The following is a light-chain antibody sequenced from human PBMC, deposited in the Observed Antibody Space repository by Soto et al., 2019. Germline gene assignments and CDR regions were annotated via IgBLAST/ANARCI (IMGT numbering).Light chain of an antibody. CDR1: QTISSW. V-gene: IGKV1-5*03. CDR3: QHYNSYSEA. J-gene: IGKJ1*01. CDR2: KAS. Sequence: DIQMTQSPSTLSGSVGDRVTITCRASQTISSWLAWYQQKPGKAPKLLIYKASTFKSGVLSRFSGSGSGTEFTLTISSLQPDDVATYYCQHYNSYSEAFGQGTKVELK.